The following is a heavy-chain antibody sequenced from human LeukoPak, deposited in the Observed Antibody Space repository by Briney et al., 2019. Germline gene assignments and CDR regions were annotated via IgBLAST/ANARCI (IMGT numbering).Heavy chain of an antibody. D-gene: IGHD3-10*01. Sequence: GGSLRLSCAASGFTFSSYAMSWVRQAPGKGLEWVSAISGSGGSTYYADSVKGRFTISRDNSKNTLYLQMNSLRAEDTAVYYCARIIADYGPGSHNYYYAMDVWGQGTTVTVSS. V-gene: IGHV3-23*01. CDR2: ISGSGGST. CDR1: GFTFSSYA. J-gene: IGHJ6*02. CDR3: ARIIADYGPGSHNYYYAMDV.